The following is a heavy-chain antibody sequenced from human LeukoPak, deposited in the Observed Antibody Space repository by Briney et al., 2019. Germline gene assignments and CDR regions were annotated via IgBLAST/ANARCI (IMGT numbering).Heavy chain of an antibody. D-gene: IGHD1-26*01. CDR3: ARDNSVGDNAWWFDP. CDR2: ISGSGGST. Sequence: GGSLRLSCAASGFTFSSYGMSWVRQAPGKGLEWVSAISGSGGSTYYADSVKGRFTISRDNSKNTLYLQVNSLRTEDTAIYYCARDNSVGDNAWWFDPWGQGTLVTVSS. J-gene: IGHJ5*02. CDR1: GFTFSSYG. V-gene: IGHV3-23*01.